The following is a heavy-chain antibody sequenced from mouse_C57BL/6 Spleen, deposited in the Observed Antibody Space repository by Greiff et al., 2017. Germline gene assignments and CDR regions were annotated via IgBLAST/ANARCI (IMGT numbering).Heavy chain of an antibody. CDR2: IYPRSGNT. CDR1: GYTFSSYG. D-gene: IGHD1-1*01. Sequence: QVQLQESGAELARPGASVKLSCKASGYTFSSYGISWVKQRTGQGLEWIGEIYPRSGNTYYNEKFKGKATLTADKSSSTAYMELRSLTSEDSAVYFCARDNYGRSYLAMDYWGQGTSGTVSS. CDR3: ARDNYGRSYLAMDY. V-gene: IGHV1-81*01. J-gene: IGHJ4*01.